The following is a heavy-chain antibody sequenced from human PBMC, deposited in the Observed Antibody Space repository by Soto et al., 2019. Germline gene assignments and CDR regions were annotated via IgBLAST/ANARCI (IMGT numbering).Heavy chain of an antibody. Sequence: WETLSLTCTVSGGSISSYYWSWIRQPPGKGLEWIGYIYYSGSTNYNPSLKSRVTISVDTSKNQFSLKLSSVTAADTAVYYCARGTAAAGYYYYYYYMDVWGKGTTVTVSS. CDR2: IYYSGST. CDR1: GGSISSYY. D-gene: IGHD6-13*01. V-gene: IGHV4-59*01. CDR3: ARGTAAAGYYYYYYYMDV. J-gene: IGHJ6*03.